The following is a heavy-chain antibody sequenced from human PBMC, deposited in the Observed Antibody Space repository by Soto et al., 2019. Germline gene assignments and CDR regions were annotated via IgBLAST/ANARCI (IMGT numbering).Heavy chain of an antibody. Sequence: QVKLVQSGAEVKKPGSSVKVSCKASGGTFSRYTISWVRQAPGQGLEWMGRIIPILGIANYAQKFQGRVTITADKSTSTAYMELSSLRSEDTAVYYCLQMEVVVTTGSDYWGQGTLVTVSS. CDR1: GGTFSRYT. D-gene: IGHD3-22*01. CDR3: LQMEVVVTTGSDY. CDR2: IIPILGIA. V-gene: IGHV1-69*02. J-gene: IGHJ4*02.